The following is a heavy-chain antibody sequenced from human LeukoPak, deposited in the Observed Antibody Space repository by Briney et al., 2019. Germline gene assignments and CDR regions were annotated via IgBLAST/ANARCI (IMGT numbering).Heavy chain of an antibody. Sequence: PSETLSLTCAVYGGSFSGYYWSWIRQPPGKGPEWIGEINHSGSTNYNPSLKSRVTISVDTSKNQFSLKLSSVTAADTAVYYCARIYGSGSYFYFDYWGQGTLVTVSS. V-gene: IGHV4-34*01. D-gene: IGHD3-10*01. CDR3: ARIYGSGSYFYFDY. CDR2: INHSGST. J-gene: IGHJ4*02. CDR1: GGSFSGYY.